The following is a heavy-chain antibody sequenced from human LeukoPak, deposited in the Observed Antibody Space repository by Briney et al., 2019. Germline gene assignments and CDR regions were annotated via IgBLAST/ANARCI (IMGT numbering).Heavy chain of an antibody. V-gene: IGHV1-2*02. Sequence: ASVKVSCKASGYIFTGYYIHSVRQAPGQGLEWMGWINPKSGDTNYAQKFQGRITMTRDTPISAAYMELSSLTSDDTAVYYCARGYRSSAYLSWGQGTLVTVSS. J-gene: IGHJ5*02. CDR3: ARGYRSSAYLS. CDR1: GYIFTGYY. CDR2: INPKSGDT. D-gene: IGHD6-13*01.